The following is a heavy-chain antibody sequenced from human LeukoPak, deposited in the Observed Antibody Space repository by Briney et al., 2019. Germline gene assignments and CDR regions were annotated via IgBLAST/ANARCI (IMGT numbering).Heavy chain of an antibody. J-gene: IGHJ4*02. D-gene: IGHD2-2*01. Sequence: PSETLSLTCAVYGGSFSGYYWSWIRQPPGKGLEWIGETNHSGSTNYNPSLKSRVTISVDTSKNQLSLKLSSVTAADTAVYYCARGRAEVVVVPAAIPYFDYWGQGTLVTVSS. CDR2: TNHSGST. CDR1: GGSFSGYY. V-gene: IGHV4-34*01. CDR3: ARGRAEVVVVPAAIPYFDY.